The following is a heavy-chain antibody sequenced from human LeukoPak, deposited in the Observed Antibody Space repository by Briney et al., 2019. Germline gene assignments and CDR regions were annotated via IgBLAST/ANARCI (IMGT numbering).Heavy chain of an antibody. CDR2: ISNSGGST. D-gene: IGHD6-13*01. J-gene: IGHJ4*02. CDR3: ARGPRIAAAGNFDY. V-gene: IGHV3-23*01. Sequence: PGGSLRLSCAASGFTFRTYAMTWVRQAPGKGLEWVSAISNSGGSTYYADSVRGRFTISRDNSKNTLYLQMNSLRAEDTAVYYCARGPRIAAAGNFDYWGQGTLVTVSP. CDR1: GFTFRTYA.